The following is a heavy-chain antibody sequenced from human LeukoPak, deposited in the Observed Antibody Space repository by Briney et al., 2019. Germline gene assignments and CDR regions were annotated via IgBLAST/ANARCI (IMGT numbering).Heavy chain of an antibody. V-gene: IGHV4-38-2*02. CDR2: IYHSGST. D-gene: IGHD5-18*01. Sequence: SETLSLTCTVSGYSISSGYYWGWIRQPPGKGLEWIGSIYHSGSTYYNPSLKSRVTISVDTSKNQFSLKLSSVTAADTAVYYCARSVSSGYSYGYFYFDYWGQGTLVTVSS. J-gene: IGHJ4*02. CDR3: ARSVSSGYSYGYFYFDY. CDR1: GYSISSGYY.